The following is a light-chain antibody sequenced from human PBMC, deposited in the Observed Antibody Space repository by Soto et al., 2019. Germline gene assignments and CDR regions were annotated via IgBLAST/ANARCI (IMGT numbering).Light chain of an antibody. J-gene: IGKJ3*01. Sequence: EIVLTQSPGTLSLSPGEGATVSCRVSQSINSKSLVWYQRKFGQAPRLLIYSTSSRATGIPDRFSGSGSGTDFTLSISRLEPEDFAVYYCQHYGGSYIFGPGTKVDIK. CDR2: STS. V-gene: IGKV3-20*01. CDR1: QSINSKS. CDR3: QHYGGSYI.